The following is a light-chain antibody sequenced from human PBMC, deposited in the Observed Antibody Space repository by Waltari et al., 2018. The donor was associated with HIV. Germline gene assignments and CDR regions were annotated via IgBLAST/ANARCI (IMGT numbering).Light chain of an antibody. CDR2: GAS. Sequence: DVHMTQSPASLSASVGDRVTISCQANQAIGQSLNWYHQKTGKAPKLLIYGASNLEKGVPPRINGSGSGTEFTFSIDPLQPEDGGTYYCQHYNFLLTFGGGTKV. V-gene: IGKV1-33*01. CDR3: QHYNFLLT. CDR1: QAIGQS. J-gene: IGKJ4*02.